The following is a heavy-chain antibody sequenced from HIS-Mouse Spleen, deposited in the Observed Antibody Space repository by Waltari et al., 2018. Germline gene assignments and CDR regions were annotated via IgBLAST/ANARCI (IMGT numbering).Heavy chain of an antibody. D-gene: IGHD6-13*01. Sequence: QLQLQESGPGLVKPSETLSLTCTVSGGSISSSSYYWGWIRQPPGKGLWWIGSSYYSGSNYYIPSLKGRVTISVDTSKNRCALKLSSVTAADTAVYYCAREIPYSSSWYDWYFDLWGRGTLVTVSS. V-gene: IGHV4-39*07. CDR2: SYYSGSN. J-gene: IGHJ2*01. CDR3: AREIPYSSSWYDWYFDL. CDR1: GGSISSSSYY.